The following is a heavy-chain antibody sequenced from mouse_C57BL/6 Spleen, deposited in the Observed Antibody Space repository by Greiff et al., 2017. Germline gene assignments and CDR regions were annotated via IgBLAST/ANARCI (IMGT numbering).Heavy chain of an antibody. CDR3: ARGGIYYDYDRGFAY. CDR2: ISYDGSN. D-gene: IGHD2-4*01. CDR1: GYSITSGYY. Sequence: EVKLQESGPGLVKPSQSLSLTCSVTGYSITSGYYWNWIRQFPGNKLEWMGYISYDGSNNYNPSLKNRISITRDTSKNQFFLKLNSVTTEDTATYYCARGGIYYDYDRGFAYWGQGTLVTVSA. V-gene: IGHV3-6*01. J-gene: IGHJ3*01.